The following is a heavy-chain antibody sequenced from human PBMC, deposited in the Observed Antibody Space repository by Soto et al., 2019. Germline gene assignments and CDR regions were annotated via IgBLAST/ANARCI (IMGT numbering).Heavy chain of an antibody. V-gene: IGHV3-23*01. J-gene: IGHJ6*02. Sequence: PGGSLRLSCAASGFTFSSYAMSWVRQAPGKGLEWVSAISGSGGSTYYADSVKGRFTISRDNSKNTLYLQMNSLRAEDTAVYYCAKEGGITMVRGSYYGMDVWGQGTTVTVSS. CDR1: GFTFSSYA. CDR3: AKEGGITMVRGSYYGMDV. CDR2: ISGSGGST. D-gene: IGHD3-10*01.